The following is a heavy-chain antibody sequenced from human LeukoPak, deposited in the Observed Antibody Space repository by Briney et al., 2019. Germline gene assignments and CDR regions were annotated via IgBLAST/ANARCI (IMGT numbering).Heavy chain of an antibody. D-gene: IGHD3-22*01. CDR2: IYTSGST. J-gene: IGHJ4*02. CDR3: ARGVSSGPIDY. CDR1: GGSISSGSYY. Sequence: TLSLTCTVSGGSISSGSYYWSWIRQPAGKGLEWIGRIYTSGSTNYNPSLKSRVTISVDTSKNQFSLKLSSVTAADTAVYYCARGVSSGPIDYWGQGTLVTVSS. V-gene: IGHV4-61*02.